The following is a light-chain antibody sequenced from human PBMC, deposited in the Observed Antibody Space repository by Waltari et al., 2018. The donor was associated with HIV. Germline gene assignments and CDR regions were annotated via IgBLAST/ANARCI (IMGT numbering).Light chain of an antibody. CDR1: RSNIGNND. Sequence: QSVLTQPPSASGTPEQRVTISCSGSRSNIGNNDVYWFQQLPGTAPKLLIYRNNQRPSGVPDRFTGSKSGTSVSLAISGLRSEDEADYYCDAWDDSLSGRVFGGGTKLTVL. CDR2: RNN. CDR3: DAWDDSLSGRV. J-gene: IGLJ3*02. V-gene: IGLV1-47*01.